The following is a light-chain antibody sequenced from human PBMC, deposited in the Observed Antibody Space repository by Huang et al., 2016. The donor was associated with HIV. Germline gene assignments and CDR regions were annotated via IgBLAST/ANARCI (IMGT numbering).Light chain of an antibody. CDR2: NTS. CDR1: QSVSST. V-gene: IGKV3-15*01. J-gene: IGKJ2*01. Sequence: EVIMTQSPATFSVSSGETATLSCRASQSVSSTLGGYQQRPGQAPRLLIYNTSTRATGIPARFSGGGSGTEFTLTISSVQSEDFAVYYCQQYNNWPPYTFGQGTKLEIK. CDR3: QQYNNWPPYT.